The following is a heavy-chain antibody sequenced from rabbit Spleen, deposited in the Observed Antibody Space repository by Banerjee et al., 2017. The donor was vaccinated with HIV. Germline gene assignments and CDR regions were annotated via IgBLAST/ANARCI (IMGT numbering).Heavy chain of an antibody. CDR2: FDPVFGST. V-gene: IGHV1S47*01. J-gene: IGHJ3*01. Sequence: EQLEESGGRLVQPGGSLKLSCKASGFDFSNYGVSWVRQTPGKGLEWIGYFDPVFGSTYYASWVNGQFTISSHNAQNTLYLQLNSLTVADTATYFCARDPAYASGSGAYIPYLWGQGTLVTVS. D-gene: IGHD1-1*01. CDR3: ARDPAYASGSGAYIPYL. CDR1: GFDFSNYG.